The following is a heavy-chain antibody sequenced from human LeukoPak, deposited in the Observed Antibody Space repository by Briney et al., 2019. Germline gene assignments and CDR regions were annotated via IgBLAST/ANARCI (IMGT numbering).Heavy chain of an antibody. CDR2: IYTSGST. J-gene: IGHJ4*02. Sequence: PSETLSLTCTVSGASMSNSFWSWIRQPPGKGLEWIGYIYTSGSTNYNPSLKSRVTISVDTSKNQFSLKLSSVTAADTAVYYCALGTSDFWSGLADYWGQGTLVTVSS. CDR1: GASMSNSF. V-gene: IGHV4-4*09. D-gene: IGHD3-3*01. CDR3: ALGTSDFWSGLADY.